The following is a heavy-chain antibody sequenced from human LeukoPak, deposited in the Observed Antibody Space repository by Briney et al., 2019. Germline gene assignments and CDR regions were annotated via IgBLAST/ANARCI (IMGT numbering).Heavy chain of an antibody. V-gene: IGHV3-23*01. CDR3: AKTGGIVVKAARFDY. Sequence: GESLRLSCAASGFTFSSYAMSWVRQAPGKGLEWVSAISGSGGSTYYADSVKGRFTISRDNSKNTLYLQMNSLRAEDTAVYYCAKTGGIVVKAARFDYWGQGTLVTVSS. CDR2: ISGSGGST. CDR1: GFTFSSYA. J-gene: IGHJ4*02. D-gene: IGHD2-2*01.